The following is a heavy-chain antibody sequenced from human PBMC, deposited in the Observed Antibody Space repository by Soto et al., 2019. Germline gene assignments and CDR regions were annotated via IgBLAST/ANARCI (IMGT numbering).Heavy chain of an antibody. CDR1: GDSVSSNSAA. V-gene: IGHV6-1*01. D-gene: IGHD3-22*01. CDR3: ASEDMIVVVFTTDYYYYGMDV. J-gene: IGHJ6*02. CDR2: TYYRSKWYN. Sequence: SQTLSLTCAISGDSVSSNSAAWNWIRQSPSRGLEWLGRTYYRSKWYNDYAVSVKSRITINPDTSKNQFSLQLNSVTPEDTAVYYGASEDMIVVVFTTDYYYYGMDVWGQGTTVTVSS.